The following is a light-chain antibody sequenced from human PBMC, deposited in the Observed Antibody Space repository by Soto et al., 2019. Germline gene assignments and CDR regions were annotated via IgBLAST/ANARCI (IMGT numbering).Light chain of an antibody. CDR1: QSVSNNY. CDR3: QERNRWPRGT. CDR2: DAS. Sequence: EIVLTQSPATLSLSPGERCTLSCRASQSVSNNYLAWYQQKPGQAPRLLIYDASNRATGIPARFSGSGSGTDFTLTISSLEPEDFAVYFCQERNRWPRGTFGAGTKV. J-gene: IGKJ4*01. V-gene: IGKV3-11*01.